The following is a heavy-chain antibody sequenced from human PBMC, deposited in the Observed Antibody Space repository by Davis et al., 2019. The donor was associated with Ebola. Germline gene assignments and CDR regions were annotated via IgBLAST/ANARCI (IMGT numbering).Heavy chain of an antibody. D-gene: IGHD3-3*01. CDR3: ARELRFLEWDGMDV. V-gene: IGHV3-74*01. CDR2: INSDGSST. J-gene: IGHJ6*02. CDR1: GFTFSSYA. Sequence: GESLKISCAASGFTFSSYAMSWVRQAPGKGLVWVSRINSDGSSTSYADSVKGRFTISRDNAKNTLYLQMNSLRAEDTAVYYCARELRFLEWDGMDVWGQGTTVTVSS.